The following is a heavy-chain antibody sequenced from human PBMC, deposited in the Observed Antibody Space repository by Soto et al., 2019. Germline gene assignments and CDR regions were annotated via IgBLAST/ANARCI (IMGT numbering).Heavy chain of an antibody. CDR1: GGSFSGYY. Sequence: QVQLQQWGAGLLKPSETLSLTCAVYGGSFSGYYWSWIRQPPGKGLEWIGEINHSGSTNYNPSLKSRVTISVDTSKNQFSLKLSSVTAADTAVYYCARRGSYGMDVWGQGTTVTVSS. D-gene: IGHD6-25*01. CDR2: INHSGST. V-gene: IGHV4-34*01. CDR3: ARRGSYGMDV. J-gene: IGHJ6*02.